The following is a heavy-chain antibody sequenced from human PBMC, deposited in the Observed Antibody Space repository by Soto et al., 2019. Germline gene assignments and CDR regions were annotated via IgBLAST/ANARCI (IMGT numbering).Heavy chain of an antibody. Sequence: QVQLQESGPGLVKPSQNQSLTCTVSGGSISSGDYYWSWVRQSPGRGLEWIGYIYYTGSTYYNPSLKSRVTVSVDTSKNQFSLRLSSVTAADTAVYYCARDPMPDYYYYGMDVWGQGTTVTVSS. CDR1: GGSISSGDYY. D-gene: IGHD2-2*01. CDR2: IYYTGST. J-gene: IGHJ6*02. V-gene: IGHV4-30-4*01. CDR3: ARDPMPDYYYYGMDV.